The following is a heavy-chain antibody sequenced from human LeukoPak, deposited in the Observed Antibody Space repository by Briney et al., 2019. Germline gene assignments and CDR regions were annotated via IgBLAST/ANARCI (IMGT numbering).Heavy chain of an antibody. D-gene: IGHD2-2*01. CDR3: ATGRSCTTCYLPDY. V-gene: IGHV3-7*01. CDR2: INQNGGEN. Sequence: GGSLKLSCAASGFTFSSYWMSWVRQAPGKGLEWVANINQNGGENYYVDSVKGRFTISRDNTKNSVYLQMNSLRAEDTAACYCATGRSCTTCYLPDYWGQGTLVTVSS. CDR1: GFTFSSYW. J-gene: IGHJ4*02.